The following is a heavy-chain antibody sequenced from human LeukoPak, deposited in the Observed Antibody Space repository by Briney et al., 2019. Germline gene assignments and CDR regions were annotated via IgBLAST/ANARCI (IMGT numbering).Heavy chain of an antibody. Sequence: GGSLRLSCAASGFTLSSYGMNWVRQAPGKGLEWVGVIWSDGSIKYYGDSVKGRFAISRDNSKNTLYLQVNSLRDEDTAVYYCARDTAAAAGSRAHFYYYYGMDVWGQGTTVTVSS. CDR1: GFTLSSYG. CDR2: IWSDGSIK. D-gene: IGHD6-25*01. J-gene: IGHJ6*02. V-gene: IGHV3-33*01. CDR3: ARDTAAAAGSRAHFYYYYGMDV.